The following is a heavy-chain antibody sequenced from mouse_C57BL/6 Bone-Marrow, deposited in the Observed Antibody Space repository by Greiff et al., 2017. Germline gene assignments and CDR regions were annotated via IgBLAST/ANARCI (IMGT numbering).Heavy chain of an antibody. J-gene: IGHJ2*01. CDR3: ARAPNWVYFDY. V-gene: IGHV1-63*01. Sequence: VKLMESGAELVRPGTSVTMSCKASGYTFTNYWLGWAKQRPGHGLEWIGDIYPGGGYTNYNEKFKGKATLTADKSSSTAYMQFSSLTSEDSAIYYCARAPNWVYFDYWGQGTTLTVSS. D-gene: IGHD4-1*01. CDR1: GYTFTNYW. CDR2: IYPGGGYT.